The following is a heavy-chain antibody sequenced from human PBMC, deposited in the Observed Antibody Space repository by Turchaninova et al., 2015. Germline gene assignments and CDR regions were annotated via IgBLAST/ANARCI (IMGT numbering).Heavy chain of an antibody. CDR2: ISASGDTT. Sequence: WVRRAPGKGLQWVSIISASGDTTYYADSVKGRFTLSRDNSKNILYLQMSSLRPGDTAVYSCAKDESQTTGTPTSFDYWGRGTPVTVSS. CDR3: AKDESQTTGTPTSFDY. V-gene: IGHV3-23*01. D-gene: IGHD3-10*01. J-gene: IGHJ4*02.